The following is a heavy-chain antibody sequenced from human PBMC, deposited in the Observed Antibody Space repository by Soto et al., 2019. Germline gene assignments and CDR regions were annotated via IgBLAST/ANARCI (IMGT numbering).Heavy chain of an antibody. Sequence: LRLSCAASGFTFSSYAMHWVRQAPGKGLEWVAVISYDGSNKYYADSVKGRFTISRDNSKNTLYLQMNSLRAEDTAVYYCARPRGGLLPYYYYGMDVWGQGTTVTVSS. CDR3: ARPRGGLLPYYYYGMDV. V-gene: IGHV3-30-3*01. CDR2: ISYDGSNK. D-gene: IGHD2-15*01. J-gene: IGHJ6*02. CDR1: GFTFSSYA.